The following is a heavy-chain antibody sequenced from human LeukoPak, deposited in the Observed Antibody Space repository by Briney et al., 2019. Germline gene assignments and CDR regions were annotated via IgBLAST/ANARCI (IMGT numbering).Heavy chain of an antibody. D-gene: IGHD6-13*01. Sequence: NSSETLSLTCTVSGGSISRYYWSWIRQPPGKGLEWIGYIYYSGNTNYNPSLKSRVTISVDTSKNQFSLKLTSVTAADTAVYYCARLSNWYYFDYWGQGTLVTVSS. J-gene: IGHJ4*02. V-gene: IGHV4-59*08. CDR3: ARLSNWYYFDY. CDR1: GGSISRYY. CDR2: IYYSGNT.